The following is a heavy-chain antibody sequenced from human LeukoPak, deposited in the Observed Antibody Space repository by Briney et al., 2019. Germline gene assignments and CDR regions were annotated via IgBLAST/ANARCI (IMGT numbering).Heavy chain of an antibody. Sequence: PGGSLRLSCAASGFTFSSYEMNWVRQAPGKGLEWVSYISSSGDTRTYADSVKGRFTISRDNAKNSLYLEMKSLRAEDTAVYYCAREIVSAVAGNFDHWGQGTRFTVSS. CDR1: GFTFSSYE. CDR2: ISSSGDTR. V-gene: IGHV3-48*03. J-gene: IGHJ4*02. D-gene: IGHD6-19*01. CDR3: AREIVSAVAGNFDH.